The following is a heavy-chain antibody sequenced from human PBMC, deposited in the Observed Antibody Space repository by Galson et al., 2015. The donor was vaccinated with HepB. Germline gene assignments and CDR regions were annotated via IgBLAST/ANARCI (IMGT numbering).Heavy chain of an antibody. V-gene: IGHV5-10-1*01. CDR1: GYNFTNYW. Sequence: QSGAEEKKPGESLRISCPGSGYNFTNYWVTWVRQMPGEGLEWMGKIDPVDSYTNYSPSFQGHVTISTDKSISTAYLQWSSLKASAPAMYYCARQAIGYSSRGDGFDLWGQGTLVPLSS. CDR3: ARQAIGYSSRGDGFDL. CDR2: IDPVDSYT. J-gene: IGHJ3*01. D-gene: IGHD6-19*01.